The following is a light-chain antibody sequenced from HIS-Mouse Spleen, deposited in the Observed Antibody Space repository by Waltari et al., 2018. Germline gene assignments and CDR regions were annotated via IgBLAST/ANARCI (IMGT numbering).Light chain of an antibody. Sequence: QSALTQPASVSGSPGQSITISCPGTSSDVGSHNLVSWYQQHPGKAPQLMIYEGSKRPSGVSNRFSGSKSGNTASLTISGLQAEDEADYYCCSYAGSSTWVFGGGTKLTVL. CDR2: EGS. CDR1: SSDVGSHNL. J-gene: IGLJ3*02. CDR3: CSYAGSSTWV. V-gene: IGLV2-23*01.